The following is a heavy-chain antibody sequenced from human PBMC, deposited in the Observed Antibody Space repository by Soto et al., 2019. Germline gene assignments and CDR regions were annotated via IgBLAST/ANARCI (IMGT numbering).Heavy chain of an antibody. J-gene: IGHJ6*02. CDR2: IIPIPGTA. CDR3: ARSQGSSTSLEIYYYYSYGMDV. Sequence: QVQLVQSGAEVKKPGSSVKVSCKASGGTFGSYAISWVRQAPGQGLEWMGGIIPIPGTANYAQKFQGRVTIAADESTSTAYMELSSLRSEDTAVYYCARSQGSSTSLEIYYYYSYGMDVWGHGTTVTVSS. D-gene: IGHD2-2*01. V-gene: IGHV1-69*01. CDR1: GGTFGSYA.